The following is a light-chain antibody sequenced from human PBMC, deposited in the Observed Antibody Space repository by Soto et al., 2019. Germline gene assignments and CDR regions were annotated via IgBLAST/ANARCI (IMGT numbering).Light chain of an antibody. CDR1: TGAVTSDYY. Sequence: QTVVTQEPSLTVSPGGTVTLTCASNTGAVTSDYYPSWFQQKPGQAPRALIYSTINRHSWTPARFSGSLLGGKAALTLSAAQPEDEAEYYCLLFYGPAQLVFGGGTQLTVL. V-gene: IGLV7-43*01. CDR3: LLFYGPAQLV. CDR2: STI. J-gene: IGLJ2*01.